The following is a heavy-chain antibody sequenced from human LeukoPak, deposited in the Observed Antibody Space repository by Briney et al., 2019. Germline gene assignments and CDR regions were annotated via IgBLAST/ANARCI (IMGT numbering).Heavy chain of an antibody. CDR3: AREMSGDTDY. D-gene: IGHD2-21*01. V-gene: IGHV1-69*05. CDR1: GGTFSSYA. Sequence: ASVKVSXKASGGTFSSYAISWVRQAPGQGLEWMGRIIPIFGTANYAQKFQGRVTITTDESTSTAYMELSSLRSEDTAVYYCAREMSGDTDYWGQGTLVTVSS. J-gene: IGHJ4*02. CDR2: IIPIFGTA.